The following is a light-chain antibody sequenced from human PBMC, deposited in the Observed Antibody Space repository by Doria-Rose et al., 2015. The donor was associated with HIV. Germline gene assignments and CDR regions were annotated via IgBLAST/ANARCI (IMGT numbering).Light chain of an antibody. Sequence: EIVMTQSPGTLPLSPGERATLSCRASQSFSSTYLAWYQQKPGQAPSLLIYDGSTRATGVPDRFSASGSGTDFTPTINRLEPEDFALYYCHQYGTSWTFGQGTKVE. J-gene: IGKJ1*01. CDR3: HQYGTSWT. CDR1: QSFSSTY. CDR2: DGS. V-gene: IGKV3-20*01.